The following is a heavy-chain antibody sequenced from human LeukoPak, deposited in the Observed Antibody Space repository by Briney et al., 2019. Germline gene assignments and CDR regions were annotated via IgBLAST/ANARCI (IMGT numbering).Heavy chain of an antibody. CDR2: ISTSGATT. D-gene: IGHD4-23*01. Sequence: GGSLRLSCAGSEVTFSSYAMTWVCQAPGKGLEWVSVISTSGATTYYANSVRGRFTISRDNSKNTLYLQMSSLRAEDTAIYYCAKWSRGAGNHFDYWGQGTLVTVSS. CDR3: AKWSRGAGNHFDY. CDR1: EVTFSSYA. V-gene: IGHV3-23*01. J-gene: IGHJ4*02.